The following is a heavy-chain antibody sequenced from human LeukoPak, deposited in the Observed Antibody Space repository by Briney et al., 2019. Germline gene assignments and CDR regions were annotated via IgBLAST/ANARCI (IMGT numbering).Heavy chain of an antibody. CDR2: VSASADST. D-gene: IGHD2-2*01. V-gene: IGHV3-23*01. Sequence: PGGSLRLSCAASGFMFSKYAMSWVRQAPGKGLEWVSAVSASADSTYCADSVKGRFTISRDNSKNTLFLQMHSLRAEDTAVYYCARRPAIFMDGVYYYSMDAWGQGTTVTVSS. J-gene: IGHJ6*02. CDR3: ARRPAIFMDGVYYYSMDA. CDR1: GFMFSKYA.